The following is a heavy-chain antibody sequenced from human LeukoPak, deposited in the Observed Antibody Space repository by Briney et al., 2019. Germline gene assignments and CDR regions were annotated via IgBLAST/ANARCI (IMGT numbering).Heavy chain of an antibody. CDR1: GYNFRDRH. V-gene: IGHV1-2*02. J-gene: IGHJ4*02. CDR2: IHPTTGDT. Sequence: GASVKVSCKALGYNFRDRHVIWVRQAPGQGLEWMGWIHPTTGDTKFGQNFQGRLTMTWDTSITTAYMDLIELTSDDTAVYYCSSHYGPGPVWGQGTLVTASS. CDR3: SSHYGPGPV. D-gene: IGHD3-10*01.